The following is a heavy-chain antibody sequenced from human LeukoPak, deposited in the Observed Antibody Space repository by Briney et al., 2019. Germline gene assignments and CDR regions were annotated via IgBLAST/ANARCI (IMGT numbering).Heavy chain of an antibody. D-gene: IGHD6-13*01. CDR1: GYSISSGYY. Sequence: SETLSLTCTVSGYSISSGYYWGWIRQPPGKGLEWIGYIYYSGNTKYNPSLTGRVTISVDTSKNQFSLKLSSVTAADTAVYYCARWRYSSTHRPFDYWGQGTLVTVSS. CDR2: IYYSGNT. CDR3: ARWRYSSTHRPFDY. J-gene: IGHJ4*02. V-gene: IGHV4-38-2*02.